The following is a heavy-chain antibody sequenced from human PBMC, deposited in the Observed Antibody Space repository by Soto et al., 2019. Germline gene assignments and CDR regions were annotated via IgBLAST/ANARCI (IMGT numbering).Heavy chain of an antibody. D-gene: IGHD2-2*01. CDR2: ISAYNGNT. J-gene: IGHJ6*03. CDR3: ARFVEGIVVVPAARNYYYYMDV. Sequence: QVPLVQSGAEVKKPGASVKVSCKASGYTFTSYGISWVRQAPGQGLEWMGWISAYNGNTNYAQKLQGRVTMTTDTSTSTAYMELRSLRSDDTAVYYCARFVEGIVVVPAARNYYYYMDVWGKGTTVTVSS. V-gene: IGHV1-18*01. CDR1: GYTFTSYG.